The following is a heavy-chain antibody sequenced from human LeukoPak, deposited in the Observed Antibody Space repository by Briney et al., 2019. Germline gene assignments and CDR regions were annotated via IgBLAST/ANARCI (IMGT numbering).Heavy chain of an antibody. CDR3: ARDRDVDTAGYYYGMDV. CDR2: ISSSSSYI. J-gene: IGHJ6*02. D-gene: IGHD5-18*01. Sequence: GGSLRLSCAASGFTFSSYSMNWVRQAPGKGLEWVSSISSSSSYIYYADSVKGRFTVSRDNAKNSLYLQMNSLRAEDTAVYYYARDRDVDTAGYYYGMDVWGQGTTVTVSS. CDR1: GFTFSSYS. V-gene: IGHV3-21*01.